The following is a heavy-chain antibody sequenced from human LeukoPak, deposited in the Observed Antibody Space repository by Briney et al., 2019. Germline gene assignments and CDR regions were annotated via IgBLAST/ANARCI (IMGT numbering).Heavy chain of an antibody. V-gene: IGHV3-21*01. CDR2: ISSSSSYI. D-gene: IGHD2-21*02. CDR1: GFTFSSYG. J-gene: IGHJ4*02. Sequence: GESLRLSCAASGFTFSSYGMHWVRQAPGKGLEWVSSISSSSSYIYYADSVKGRFTISRDNAKNSLYLQMNSLRAEDKAVYYCGRDLAHLAFCGGDCYSGGVYWGQGTVVTVSS. CDR3: GRDLAHLAFCGGDCYSGGVY.